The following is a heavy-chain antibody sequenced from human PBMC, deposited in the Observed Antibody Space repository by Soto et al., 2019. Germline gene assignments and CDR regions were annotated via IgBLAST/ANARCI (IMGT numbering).Heavy chain of an antibody. Sequence: VASVKVSCKASGYTFTSYGISWVRQAPGQGLEWMGWISAYNGNTNYAQKLQGRVTITADKSTSTAYMELSSLRSEDTAVYYCARREGDFDYWGQGTLVTVSS. D-gene: IGHD1-26*01. CDR3: ARREGDFDY. V-gene: IGHV1-18*04. CDR2: ISAYNGNT. J-gene: IGHJ4*02. CDR1: GYTFTSYG.